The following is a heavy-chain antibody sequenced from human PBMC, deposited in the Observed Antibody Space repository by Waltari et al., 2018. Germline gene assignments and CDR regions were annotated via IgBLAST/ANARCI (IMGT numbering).Heavy chain of an antibody. CDR2: VHRSGRT. Sequence: QMQLQESGPGLVKPSGTLSLTCVFSRDSMSTNNWWSWVRQSPEKGLEWIGQVHRSGRTNYNPSFASRVDMSLEMSINQFSLKVVSATAADTAVYYCARDRGRGLYLDSWGQGTLVTVSP. D-gene: IGHD2-15*01. CDR1: RDSMSTNNW. V-gene: IGHV4-4*02. CDR3: ARDRGRGLYLDS. J-gene: IGHJ4*02.